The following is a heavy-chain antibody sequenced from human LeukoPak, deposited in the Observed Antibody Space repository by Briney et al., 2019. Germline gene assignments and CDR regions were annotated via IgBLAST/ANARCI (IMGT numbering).Heavy chain of an antibody. J-gene: IGHJ6*02. D-gene: IGHD6-6*01. V-gene: IGHV3-48*03. CDR3: ARDIAARHFYYYYGMDV. Sequence: GGSLRLSCAASGFTFSSYEMNWVRQAPGKGLEWVSYISSSDSTIYYADSVKGRFTISRDNAKNSLYLQMNSLRAEDTAAYYCARDIAARHFYYYYGMDVWGQGTTVTVSS. CDR1: GFTFSSYE. CDR2: ISSSDSTI.